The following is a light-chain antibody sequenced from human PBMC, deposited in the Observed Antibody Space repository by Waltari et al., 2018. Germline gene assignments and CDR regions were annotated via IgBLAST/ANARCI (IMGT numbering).Light chain of an antibody. J-gene: IGKJ4*01. Sequence: DIVLTQSPATLSLSPAERATLSCRASQSIHNYLAWYQQKPGQAPRLLIYDTSNRATGISARFSGSGFGTDFTLTISSLEPEDFAVYYCQQRRNWPLTFGGGTKVEIK. CDR2: DTS. CDR3: QQRRNWPLT. CDR1: QSIHNY. V-gene: IGKV3-11*01.